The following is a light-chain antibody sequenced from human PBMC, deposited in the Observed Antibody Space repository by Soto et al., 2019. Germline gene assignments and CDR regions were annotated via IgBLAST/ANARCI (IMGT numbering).Light chain of an antibody. CDR2: DVS. CDR3: SSYKTLSTYL. V-gene: IGLV2-14*03. J-gene: IGLJ2*01. CDR1: GSNVGGYNF. Sequence: QSALTQPASVSGSHGQSITISCTGTGSNVGGYNFVSWFQHHPGKAPKLIIFDVSSRPSGVSDRFSGSKSGNTASLTISGLQAEDEADYYCSSYKTLSTYLFGGGTKLTVL.